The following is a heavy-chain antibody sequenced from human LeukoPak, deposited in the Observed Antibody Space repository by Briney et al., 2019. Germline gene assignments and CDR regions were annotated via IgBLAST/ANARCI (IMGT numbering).Heavy chain of an antibody. CDR2: ISGSGGST. J-gene: IGHJ4*02. D-gene: IGHD2-15*01. V-gene: IGHV3-23*01. CDR3: AKRSGYCSGGSCYYFDY. CDR1: GFTFSSYA. Sequence: GGSLRLSCAASGFTFSSYAMSWVRQAQGKGLEWVSAISGSGGSTYYADSVKGRFTISRDNSKNTLYLQMNSLRAEDTAVYYCAKRSGYCSGGSCYYFDYWGQGTLVTVSS.